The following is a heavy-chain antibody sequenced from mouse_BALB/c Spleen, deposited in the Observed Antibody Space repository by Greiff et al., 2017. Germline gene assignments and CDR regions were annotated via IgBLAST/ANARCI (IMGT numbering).Heavy chain of an antibody. J-gene: IGHJ3*01. D-gene: IGHD1-1*01. CDR1: GYTFTDYN. CDR3: ARLSYYGSSYWFAY. V-gene: IGHV1-18*01. CDR2: INPNNGGT. Sequence: EVQLVESGPELVKPGASVKIPCKASGYTFTDYNMDWVKQSHGKSLEWIGDINPNNGGTIYNQKFKGKATLTVDKSSSTAYMELRSLTSEDTAVYYCARLSYYGSSYWFAYWGQGTLVTVSA.